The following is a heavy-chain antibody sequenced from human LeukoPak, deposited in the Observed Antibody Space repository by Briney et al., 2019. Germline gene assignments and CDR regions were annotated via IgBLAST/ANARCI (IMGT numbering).Heavy chain of an antibody. CDR2: ISSSSNYM. CDR3: ARPLDSSNNYFDY. D-gene: IGHD6-13*01. Sequence: GGSLRLSCAASGFTFSRNAMNWVRQAPGKGLEWVSFISSSSNYMSYADSVKGRFTISRDNAKNSLYLQMNSLGAEDTAVYYCARPLDSSNNYFDYWGQGTLVTVSA. J-gene: IGHJ4*02. V-gene: IGHV3-21*01. CDR1: GFTFSRNA.